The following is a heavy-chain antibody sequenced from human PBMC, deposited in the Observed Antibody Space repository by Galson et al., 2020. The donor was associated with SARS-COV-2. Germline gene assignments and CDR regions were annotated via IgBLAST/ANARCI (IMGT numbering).Heavy chain of an antibody. J-gene: IGHJ1*01. CDR3: ARDLGIAAAGTSPEYFQH. D-gene: IGHD6-13*01. CDR1: GFTFSSYG. V-gene: IGHV3-33*01. Sequence: GESLKISCAASGFTFSSYGMHWVRQAPGKGLEWVAVIWYDVSNKYYADSVKGRFTISRDNSKNTLYLQMNSLRAEDTAVYYCARDLGIAAAGTSPEYFQHWGQGTLVTVSS. CDR2: IWYDVSNK.